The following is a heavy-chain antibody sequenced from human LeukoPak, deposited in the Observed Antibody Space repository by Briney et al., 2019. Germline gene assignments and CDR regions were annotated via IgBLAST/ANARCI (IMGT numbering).Heavy chain of an antibody. D-gene: IGHD3-16*01. Sequence: SETLSLTCTVSGGSISSISYYCGWIRQPPGKGLEWIGTVYYSETYYNPSLKSRVTISADTSKNQFSLKLSSVTAADTAVHYCARAPPGVWVPRGEYNWFDPWGQGTLVTVSS. CDR3: ARAPPGVWVPRGEYNWFDP. V-gene: IGHV4-39*07. CDR1: GGSISSISYY. CDR2: VYYSET. J-gene: IGHJ5*02.